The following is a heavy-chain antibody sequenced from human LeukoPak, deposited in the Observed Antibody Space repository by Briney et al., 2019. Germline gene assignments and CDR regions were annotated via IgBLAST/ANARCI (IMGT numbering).Heavy chain of an antibody. V-gene: IGHV1-18*01. CDR3: ARAHYYDSSDTVWY. CDR2: ISAYNGNT. J-gene: IGHJ4*02. D-gene: IGHD3-22*01. Sequence: ASVKVSCKASGYTFTSYGISWVRQAPGQGLEWMGWISAYNGNTNYAQKPQGRVTMTTDTSTSTAYMELRSLRSDDTAVYYCARAHYYDSSDTVWYWGQGTLVTVSS. CDR1: GYTFTSYG.